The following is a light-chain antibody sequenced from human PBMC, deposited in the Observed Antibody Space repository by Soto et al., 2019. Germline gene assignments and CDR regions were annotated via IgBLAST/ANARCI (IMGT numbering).Light chain of an antibody. CDR1: SSDVGGYNY. CDR2: EVS. J-gene: IGLJ2*01. Sequence: QSALTQPASVSGSPGQSITISCTGTSSDVGGYNYVSWYQQHPGKAPKLMIYEVSNRPSGVSNRFSGSKSGNTASLTISGLQAEDEDDYYCSSQEVFGGGNKLTVL. CDR3: SSQEV. V-gene: IGLV2-14*01.